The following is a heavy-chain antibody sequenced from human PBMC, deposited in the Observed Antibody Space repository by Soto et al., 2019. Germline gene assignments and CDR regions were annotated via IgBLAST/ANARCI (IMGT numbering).Heavy chain of an antibody. V-gene: IGHV1-46*01. CDR1: GYTFTSYY. J-gene: IGHJ5*02. CDR2: INPSGGST. CDR3: ARVSPPDGFDP. Sequence: SAVQVCCAASGYTFTSYYMHWVRQAPGQGLEWMGIINPSGGSTSYAQKFQGRVTMTRDTTTSTVYMELSSMRSEDTAGEYGARVSPPDGFDPRGQGPL.